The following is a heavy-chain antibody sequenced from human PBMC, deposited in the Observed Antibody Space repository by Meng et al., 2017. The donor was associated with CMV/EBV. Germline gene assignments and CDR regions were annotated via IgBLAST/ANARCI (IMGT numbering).Heavy chain of an antibody. J-gene: IGHJ5*02. CDR2: IYYSGST. CDR1: SSSSDY. Sequence: SSSSDYWGWIRQPPGKGLEWSGSIYYSGSTYYNPSLKSRVTISVDTSKNQFSLKLSSVTAADTAVYYCARHHPRLRYFDWFPNWFDPWGQGTLVTVSS. CDR3: ARHHPRLRYFDWFPNWFDP. D-gene: IGHD3-9*01. V-gene: IGHV4-39*01.